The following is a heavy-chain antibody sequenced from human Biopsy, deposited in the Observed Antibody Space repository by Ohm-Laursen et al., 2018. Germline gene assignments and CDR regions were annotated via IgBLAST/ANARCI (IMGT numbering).Heavy chain of an antibody. CDR1: GFTFSASA. V-gene: IGHV3-73*01. CDR3: TLEGVGFDN. CDR2: IRSKAKSYAT. D-gene: IGHD1-26*01. J-gene: IGHJ4*02. Sequence: SLRLSCAATGFTFSASAVHWVRQASGKGLEWVGRIRSKAKSYATAYAASVTGRFTISRDDSKNTTYLQMNSLKTEDTAVYYCTLEGVGFDNWGQGTLVTVSS.